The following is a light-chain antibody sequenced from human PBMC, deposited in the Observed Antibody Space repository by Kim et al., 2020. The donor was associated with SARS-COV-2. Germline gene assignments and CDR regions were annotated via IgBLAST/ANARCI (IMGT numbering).Light chain of an antibody. J-gene: IGKJ1*01. CDR1: QSISGW. Sequence: VSVGDRVTITCRASQSISGWLAWYQQKPEKAPKLLIYKASSLESGVPSRFGGSGSGTEFTLSVSSLQPDDFATYYCQQYNSYPWTFGQGTKVDIK. V-gene: IGKV1-5*03. CDR3: QQYNSYPWT. CDR2: KAS.